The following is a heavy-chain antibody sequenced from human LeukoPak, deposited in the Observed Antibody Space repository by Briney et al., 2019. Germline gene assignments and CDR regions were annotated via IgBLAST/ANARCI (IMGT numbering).Heavy chain of an antibody. V-gene: IGHV4-39*01. D-gene: IGHD3-3*01. CDR2: IYYSGST. J-gene: IGHJ4*02. CDR1: GGSISSSSYY. CDR3: ASRITIFGVVIIRQSDY. Sequence: SETLSLTCTVSGGSISSSSYYWGWIRQPPGKGLEWIGSIYYSGSTYYNPSLKSRVTISVDTSKNQFSLKLSSVTAADTAVYYCASRITIFGVVIIRQSDYWAREPWSPSPQ.